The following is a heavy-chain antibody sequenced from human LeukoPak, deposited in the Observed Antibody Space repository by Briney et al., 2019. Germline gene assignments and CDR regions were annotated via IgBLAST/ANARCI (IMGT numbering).Heavy chain of an antibody. CDR1: GFTFSDHY. CDR3: ARREAQPI. CDR2: TRNKANSYTT. Sequence: GGSLRLSCAASGFTFSDHYMDWVRQAPGKGLEWVGRTRNKANSYTTEYAASVKGRFTISRDDSKNSLYLQMNSLKTEDTAVYYCARREAQPIWGQGTMVTVSS. V-gene: IGHV3-72*01. D-gene: IGHD2-2*01. J-gene: IGHJ3*02.